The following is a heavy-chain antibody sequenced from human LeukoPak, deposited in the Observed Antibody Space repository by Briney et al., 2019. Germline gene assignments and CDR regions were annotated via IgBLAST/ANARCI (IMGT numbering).Heavy chain of an antibody. J-gene: IGHJ4*02. CDR1: GYSFTSYW. V-gene: IGHV5-10-1*01. D-gene: IGHD5-18*01. CDR2: IDPSDSYT. Sequence: GGSLKISCKGSGYSFTSYWISWVRQMPGKGLEWMGRIDPSDSYTNYSPSFQGHVTISADKSISTAYLRWSSLKASDTAMYYCARHPHAGYSYGYEPDYWGQGTLVTVSS. CDR3: ARHPHAGYSYGYEPDY.